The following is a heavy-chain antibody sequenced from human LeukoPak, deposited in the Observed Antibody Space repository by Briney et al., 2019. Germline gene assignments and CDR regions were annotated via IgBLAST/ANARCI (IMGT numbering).Heavy chain of an antibody. J-gene: IGHJ4*02. CDR1: GFTFSSYA. V-gene: IGHV3-23*01. Sequence: PGGSLRLPCAASGFTFSSYAMSWVRQAPGKGLEWVSSISGSGDNTCYADSVRGRFTISRDNSKKTLYLQILSLRAEDTAVYYCARDRRFSSGWYANDYWGQGTLVTVSS. CDR2: ISGSGDNT. CDR3: ARDRRFSSGWYANDY. D-gene: IGHD6-19*01.